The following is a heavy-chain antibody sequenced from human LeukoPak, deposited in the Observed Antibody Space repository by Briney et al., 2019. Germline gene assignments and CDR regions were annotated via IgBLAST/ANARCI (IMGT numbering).Heavy chain of an antibody. V-gene: IGHV4-34*01. CDR1: GGSFSGYY. CDR2: INHSGST. Sequence: SETLSLTCAVYGGSFSGYYWSWIRQPPGEGLEWIGEINHSGSTNYNPSLKSRVTISVDTSKNQFSLKLSSVTAADTVVYYCARATGDSSSWYADYWGQGTLVTVSS. J-gene: IGHJ4*02. CDR3: ARATGDSSSWYADY. D-gene: IGHD6-13*01.